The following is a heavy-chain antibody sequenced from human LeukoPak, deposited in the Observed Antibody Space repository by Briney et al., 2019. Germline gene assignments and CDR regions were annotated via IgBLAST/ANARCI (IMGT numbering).Heavy chain of an antibody. V-gene: IGHV1-2*02. CDR3: ARDLSWEYYFDY. J-gene: IGHJ4*02. CDR1: GYTFTGYY. CDR2: INPNSGGT. Sequence: ASVKVSCKASGYTFTGYYMHWVRQAPGQGLEWMGWINPNSGGTNYAQKFQGRVTMTRDTSISTAYMKLSRLRSDDTAVYYCARDLSWEYYFDYWGQGTLVTVSS. D-gene: IGHD6-13*01.